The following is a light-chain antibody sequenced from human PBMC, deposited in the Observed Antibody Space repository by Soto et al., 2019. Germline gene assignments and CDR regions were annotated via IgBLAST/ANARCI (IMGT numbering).Light chain of an antibody. CDR1: QSVSNY. J-gene: IGKJ3*01. V-gene: IGKV3-11*01. Sequence: EIVLTQSPGTLSLSPGERATLSCRASQSVSNYLAWYQQKPGQAPRLLIYDASDRATGIQARFSGSGTGTNFTLTIIRLEPEDFAVYYCQQRSNWPLTFGPGTKVDIK. CDR2: DAS. CDR3: QQRSNWPLT.